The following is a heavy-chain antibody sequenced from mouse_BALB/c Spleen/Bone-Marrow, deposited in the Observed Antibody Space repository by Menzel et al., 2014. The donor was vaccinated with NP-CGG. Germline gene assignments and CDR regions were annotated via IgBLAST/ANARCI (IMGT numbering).Heavy chain of an antibody. Sequence: EVQGVESGGGLVQPGGSLKLSCASSGFTSSDYYMYWVRQTPDMRLEWVAYISNGDGSTFYPDTVKGRFTISRDNAKNALYLQMSRLKSEDTVMYYCARESYGYAMDYWNQRTSVTVSS. CDR3: ARESYGYAMDY. CDR1: GFTSSDYY. V-gene: IGHV5-12*01. CDR2: ISNGDGST. D-gene: IGHD1-1*01. J-gene: IGHJ4*01.